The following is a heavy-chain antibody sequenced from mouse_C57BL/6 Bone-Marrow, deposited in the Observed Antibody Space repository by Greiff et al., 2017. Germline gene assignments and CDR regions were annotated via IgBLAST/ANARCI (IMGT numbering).Heavy chain of an antibody. J-gene: IGHJ3*01. Sequence: QVQLQQSGAELARPGASVKLSCTASGYTFTSYGISWVKQRTGQGLEWIGEIYPRSGNTYYNEKFKGKATLTADKSSSTAYMELRSLTSEDSAVYFCARRGNYPFAYWGQGTLVTVSA. D-gene: IGHD2-1*01. CDR2: IYPRSGNT. CDR3: ARRGNYPFAY. CDR1: GYTFTSYG. V-gene: IGHV1-81*01.